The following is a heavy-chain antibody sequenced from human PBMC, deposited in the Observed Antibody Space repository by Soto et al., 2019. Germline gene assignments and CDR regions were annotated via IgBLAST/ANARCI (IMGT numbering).Heavy chain of an antibody. CDR1: GFTFSSYA. CDR2: ISGSGGST. CDR3: AKQRLRLSGPFDY. J-gene: IGHJ4*02. Sequence: EVQLLESGGGLVQPGGSLRLSCAASGFTFSSYAMSWVRQAPGKGLEWVSAISGSGGSTYYADSVKGRFTISRDNSKNTRYLQMISLRAEDTAVYYCAKQRLRLSGPFDYWGQGTLVTVSS. V-gene: IGHV3-23*01. D-gene: IGHD5-12*01.